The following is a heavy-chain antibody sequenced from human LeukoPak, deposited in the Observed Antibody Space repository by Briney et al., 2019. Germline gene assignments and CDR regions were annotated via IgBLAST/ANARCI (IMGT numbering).Heavy chain of an antibody. CDR1: GFTFSSYW. V-gene: IGHV3-74*01. J-gene: IGHJ4*02. D-gene: IGHD2-2*01. CDR2: INSDGSST. Sequence: GGSLRLSCAASGFTFSSYWMHWARQAPGKGLVWVSRINSDGSSTSYADSVKGRFTISRDNAKNTLYLQMNSLRAEDTAVYYCASLGNYCSSTSCPDYWGQGTLVTVSS. CDR3: ASLGNYCSSTSCPDY.